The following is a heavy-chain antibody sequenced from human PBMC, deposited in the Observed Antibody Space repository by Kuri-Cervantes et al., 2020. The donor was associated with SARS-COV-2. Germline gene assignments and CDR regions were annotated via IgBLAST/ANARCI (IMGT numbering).Heavy chain of an antibody. V-gene: IGHV1-24*01. Sequence: VSVKVSCKVSGYTLTELSMHWVRQAPGKGLEWMGGFDPEDGETIYAQKFQGRVTMTEDTSTDTAYMELSSLRSEDTAVYYCATAPGLPSGSINWFDPWGQGTLVTVSS. CDR2: FDPEDGET. CDR1: GYTLTELS. J-gene: IGHJ5*02. D-gene: IGHD3-10*01. CDR3: ATAPGLPSGSINWFDP.